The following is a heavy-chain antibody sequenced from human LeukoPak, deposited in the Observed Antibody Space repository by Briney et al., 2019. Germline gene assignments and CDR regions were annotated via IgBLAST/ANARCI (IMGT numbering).Heavy chain of an antibody. V-gene: IGHV3-30*18. CDR3: AKDHSSGIDY. CDR2: ISYDGSNK. J-gene: IGHJ4*02. CDR1: GFTFSSYG. Sequence: GGSLRLSCAASGFTFSSYGMHWVSQAPGKGLEWVAVISYDGSNKYYADSVKGRFTISRDNSKNTLYLQMNSLRAEDTAVYYCAKDHSSGIDYWGQGTLVTVSS. D-gene: IGHD6-19*01.